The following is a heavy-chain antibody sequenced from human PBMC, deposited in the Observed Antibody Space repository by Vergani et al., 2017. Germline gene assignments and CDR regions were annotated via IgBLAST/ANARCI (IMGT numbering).Heavy chain of an antibody. CDR1: GYTFTSYG. CDR2: ISAYNGNT. CDR3: ARGGDYESSGYGFDY. J-gene: IGHJ4*02. D-gene: IGHD3-22*01. Sequence: QVQLVQSGAEVKKPGASVKVSCKASGYTFTSYGISWVRQAPGQGLEWMGWISAYNGNTNYAQKLQGIVTMTTDTSTSTAYMQRRRVRSDDTAGYYGARGGDYESSGYGFDYWGQGTLVTVSS. V-gene: IGHV1-18*01.